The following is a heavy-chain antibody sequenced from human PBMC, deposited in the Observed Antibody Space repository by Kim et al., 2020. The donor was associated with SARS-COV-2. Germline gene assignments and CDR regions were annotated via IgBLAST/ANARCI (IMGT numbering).Heavy chain of an antibody. J-gene: IGHJ1*01. CDR3: ATSMGSFAQQ. D-gene: IGHD1-26*01. CDR2: IYSSGRT. V-gene: IGHV4-31*11. CDR1: GGSINSGGYY. Sequence: SETLSLTCAVSGGSINSGGYYWTWIRQHPGKGLEWIGYIYSSGRTYYNPSLQSRLTISVDTSKNQFSLRVNSVTAADTAIYYCATSMGSFAQQWGQGTPVTVSS.